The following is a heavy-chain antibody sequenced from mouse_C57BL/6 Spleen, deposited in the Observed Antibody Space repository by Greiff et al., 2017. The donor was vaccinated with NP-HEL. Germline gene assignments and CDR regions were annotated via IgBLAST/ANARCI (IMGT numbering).Heavy chain of an antibody. Sequence: VQLKESGPELVKPGASVKISCKASGYTFTDYYMNWVKQSHGKSLEWIGDINPNNGGTSYNQKFKGKATLTVDKSSSTAYMELRSLTSEDSAVYYCARLGLRGFAYWGQGTLVTVSA. CDR3: ARLGLRGFAY. D-gene: IGHD1-1*01. CDR2: INPNNGGT. CDR1: GYTFTDYY. V-gene: IGHV1-26*01. J-gene: IGHJ3*01.